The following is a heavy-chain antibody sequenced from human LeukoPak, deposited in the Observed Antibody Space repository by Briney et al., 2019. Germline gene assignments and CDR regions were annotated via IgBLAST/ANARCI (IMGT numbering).Heavy chain of an antibody. D-gene: IGHD1-26*01. CDR3: ARDRSGSSPFDY. Sequence: GGSLRLSCAASGFTFSSYEMNWVRQAPGKGLEWVSYISSSGSTIYYADSVKGRFTISRDNAKNPLYLQMNSLRAEDTAVYYCARDRSGSSPFDYWGQGTLVTVSS. CDR1: GFTFSSYE. V-gene: IGHV3-48*03. CDR2: ISSSGSTI. J-gene: IGHJ4*02.